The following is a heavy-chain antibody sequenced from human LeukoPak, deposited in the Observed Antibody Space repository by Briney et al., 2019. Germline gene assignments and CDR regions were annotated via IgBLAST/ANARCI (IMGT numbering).Heavy chain of an antibody. CDR1: GYTFTAYA. Sequence: ASVKVSCKASGYTFTAYAMNWVRQAPGQGLEWMGWINTNTGNPTHAQGFTGRFVFSLDTSVSTAYLQISSLKAEDTAVYYCARGYYYDSSGAHAFDIWGQGTMVTVSS. CDR3: ARGYYYDSSGAHAFDI. V-gene: IGHV7-4-1*02. CDR2: INTNTGNP. J-gene: IGHJ3*02. D-gene: IGHD3-22*01.